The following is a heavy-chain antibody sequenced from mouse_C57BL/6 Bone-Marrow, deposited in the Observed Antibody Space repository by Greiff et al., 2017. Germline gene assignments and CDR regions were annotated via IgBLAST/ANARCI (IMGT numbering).Heavy chain of an antibody. CDR1: GYAFSSSW. CDR3: ERRYYGSTDY. CDR2: IYPGDGDT. D-gene: IGHD1-1*01. J-gene: IGHJ2*01. Sequence: QVQLQQSGPELVKPGASVKISCKASGYAFSSSWMNWVKQRPGKGLEWIGRIYPGDGDTNYNGKCKGKATLTTDKSSSTAYMKLSSLTSEDSAVDFCERRYYGSTDYWGQGTTLTVSS. V-gene: IGHV1-82*01.